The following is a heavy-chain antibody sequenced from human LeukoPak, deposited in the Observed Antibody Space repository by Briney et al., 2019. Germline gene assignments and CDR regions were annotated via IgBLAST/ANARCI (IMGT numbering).Heavy chain of an antibody. Sequence: SETLSLTCTVSGGSISSGSYYWSWIRQPAGKGLEWIGRIYTSGSTNYNPSLKSRVTISADTSKNQFSLKLSSVTAADTAVYYCARDGGQWLGNFGCWGQGTLVTVSS. CDR1: GGSISSGSYY. CDR3: ARDGGQWLGNFGC. D-gene: IGHD6-19*01. CDR2: IYTSGST. J-gene: IGHJ4*02. V-gene: IGHV4-61*02.